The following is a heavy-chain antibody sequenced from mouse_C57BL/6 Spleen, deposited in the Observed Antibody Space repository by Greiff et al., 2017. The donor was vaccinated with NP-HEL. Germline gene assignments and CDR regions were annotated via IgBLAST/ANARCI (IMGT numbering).Heavy chain of an antibody. V-gene: IGHV1-69*01. CDR1: GYTFTSYW. D-gene: IGHD2-5*01. CDR2: IDPSDSYT. J-gene: IGHJ2*01. Sequence: VQLQQPGAELVMPGASVKLSCKASGYTFTSYWMHWVKQRPGQGLEWIGEIDPSDSYTNYNQKFKGKSTLTVDKSSSTAYMQLSSLTSEDSAVYYCARSYYINDVDYWGQGTTLTVSS. CDR3: ARSYYINDVDY.